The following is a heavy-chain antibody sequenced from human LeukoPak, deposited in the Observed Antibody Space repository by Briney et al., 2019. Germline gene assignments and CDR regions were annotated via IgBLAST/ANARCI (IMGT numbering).Heavy chain of an antibody. CDR1: GGSFSGYY. Sequence: PSETLSLTCVVYGGSFSGYYWSWIRQPPGKGLEWIGEINHSGSTNYNPSLKSRVTISVDTSKNQFSLKLSSVTAADTAVYYCARGSGMTTSLYYYGMDVWGQGTTVTVSS. J-gene: IGHJ6*02. CDR2: INHSGST. CDR3: ARGSGMTTSLYYYGMDV. D-gene: IGHD4-11*01. V-gene: IGHV4-34*01.